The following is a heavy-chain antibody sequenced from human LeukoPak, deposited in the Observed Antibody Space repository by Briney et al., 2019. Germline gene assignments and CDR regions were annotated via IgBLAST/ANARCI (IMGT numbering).Heavy chain of an antibody. D-gene: IGHD3-10*01. CDR1: GGSISDRSYY. Sequence: SETLSLTCTVSGGSISDRSYYWGWIRQPPGKGLEWIGSIYYSGSTYYSPTLRSRVTISVDTSKNQFSLKLISVTAADTAVYYCARRLHLVRGAFDPWGQGTLVTVSS. CDR2: IYYSGST. CDR3: ARRLHLVRGAFDP. V-gene: IGHV4-39*07. J-gene: IGHJ5*02.